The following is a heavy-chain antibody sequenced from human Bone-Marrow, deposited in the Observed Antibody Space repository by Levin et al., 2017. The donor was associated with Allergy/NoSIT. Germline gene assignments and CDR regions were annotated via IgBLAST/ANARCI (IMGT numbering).Heavy chain of an antibody. CDR3: ARGQPSDYYDTNGFHYVFDY. V-gene: IGHV4-59*01. CDR1: GGPISSFF. D-gene: IGHD3-22*01. Sequence: SCTVSGGPISSFFWSWVRQPPGKGLEWIGSIYYSGDEDFHPSLKSRLTMSVDRSRRQISLTLSSVTAADTAVYYCARGQPSDYYDTNGFHYVFDYWGQGTRVTVSS. CDR2: IYYSGDE. J-gene: IGHJ4*02.